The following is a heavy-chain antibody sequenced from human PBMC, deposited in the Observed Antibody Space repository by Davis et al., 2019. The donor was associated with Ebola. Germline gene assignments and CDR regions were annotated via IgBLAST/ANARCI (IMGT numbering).Heavy chain of an antibody. D-gene: IGHD6-19*01. CDR2: ISAYNGNT. Sequence: AASVKVSCKASGYTFTSYAMHWVRQAPGQRLEWMGWISAYNGNTNYAQKLQGRVTMTTDTSTSTAYMELRSLRSDDTAVYYCASSIAVASNQIYYYYYGMDVWGKGTTVTVSS. V-gene: IGHV1-18*01. J-gene: IGHJ6*04. CDR3: ASSIAVASNQIYYYYYGMDV. CDR1: GYTFTSYA.